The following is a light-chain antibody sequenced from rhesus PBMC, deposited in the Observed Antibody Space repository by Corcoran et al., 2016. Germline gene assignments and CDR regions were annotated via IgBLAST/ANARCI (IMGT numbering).Light chain of an antibody. CDR3: QHGYGTPYS. J-gene: IGKJ2*01. CDR1: ENVNNY. V-gene: IGKV1-74*01. CDR2: KAS. Sequence: DIQMTQSPSSLSASVGDRVTITCRASENVNNYLNWYQQKPGKAPKLLIYKASTLQSGVPSRFSGSGSGTDYTLPISSLQPEDVATYNCQHGYGTPYSFGQGTKVEIK.